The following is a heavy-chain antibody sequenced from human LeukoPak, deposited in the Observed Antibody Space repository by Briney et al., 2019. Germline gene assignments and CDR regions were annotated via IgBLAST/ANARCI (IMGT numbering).Heavy chain of an antibody. CDR1: GFTLSDYS. CDR2: ISSRSTYI. V-gene: IGHV3-21*01. D-gene: IGHD1-26*01. Sequence: GGSLRLSCAASGFTLSDYSIHWVRQPPGQGLEWVSSISSRSTYIYYAESVKGRFTVSRDNARDSLSLQMNSLRAEDTAVYYCARVGSGSSGGGGRPYDYWGQGSLVTVSS. CDR3: ARVGSGSSGGGGRPYDY. J-gene: IGHJ4*02.